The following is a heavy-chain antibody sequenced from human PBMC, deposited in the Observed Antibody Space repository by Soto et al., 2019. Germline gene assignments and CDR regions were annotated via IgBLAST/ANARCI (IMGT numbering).Heavy chain of an antibody. D-gene: IGHD1-7*01. CDR3: AGTTSHQWYYMDV. CDR1: GDSVSSNSAA. Sequence: QVQLQESGPGLVKPSQTLSLTCAISGDSVSSNSAAWNWIRLSPSRGLEWLARTYYRCRWYNDYAVSVRSRITVNPDTSKNQFSLQLTSVTPEDTAVYHCAGTTSHQWYYMDVWGKGTTVTVSS. V-gene: IGHV6-1*01. CDR2: TYYRCRWYN. J-gene: IGHJ6*03.